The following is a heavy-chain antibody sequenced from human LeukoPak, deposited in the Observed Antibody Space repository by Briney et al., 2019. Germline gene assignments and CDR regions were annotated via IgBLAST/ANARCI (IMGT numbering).Heavy chain of an antibody. CDR1: GDSISSSNYY. CDR3: ARLYYYDSSGPPL. CDR2: IYYSGRT. V-gene: IGHV4-39*02. D-gene: IGHD3-22*01. Sequence: SETLSLTCTISGDSISSSNYYWGWIRQPPGKGLEWIGNIYYSGRTYYNPSLKSRVTISVDTSKNDFSLKLSSVTAADTAVYYCARLYYYDSSGPPLWGQGTMVAVSS. J-gene: IGHJ4*02.